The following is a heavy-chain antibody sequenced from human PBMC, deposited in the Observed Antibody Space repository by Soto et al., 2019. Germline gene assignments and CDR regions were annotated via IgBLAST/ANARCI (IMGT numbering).Heavy chain of an antibody. CDR1: GFTFSDYY. V-gene: IGHV3-11*01. D-gene: IGHD3-3*01. Sequence: GGSLRLSCAASGFTFSDYYMSWIRQAPGKGLEWVSYISSSGSTIYYADSVKGRFTISRDNAKNSLYLQMNSLRAEDTAVYYCARAPAADGFSDYWSGYYTPPPDYWGQGTLVTVSS. CDR2: ISSSGSTI. J-gene: IGHJ4*02. CDR3: ARAPAADGFSDYWSGYYTPPPDY.